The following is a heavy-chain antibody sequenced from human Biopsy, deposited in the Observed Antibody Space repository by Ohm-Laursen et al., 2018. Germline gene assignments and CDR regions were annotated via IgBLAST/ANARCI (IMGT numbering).Heavy chain of an antibody. CDR1: GFTFISYD. CDR3: AIEGGTYSKPFDY. D-gene: IGHD1-26*01. J-gene: IGHJ4*02. V-gene: IGHV1-8*01. Sequence: ASVTASSKASGFTFISYDIAWVRQATGQGLECMGWMNPNSGKTGYAQKFQGRVTMTTNTSVNTAYMELSSLTFEDTAVYYCAIEGGTYSKPFDYWGQGSQVIVSS. CDR2: MNPNSGKT.